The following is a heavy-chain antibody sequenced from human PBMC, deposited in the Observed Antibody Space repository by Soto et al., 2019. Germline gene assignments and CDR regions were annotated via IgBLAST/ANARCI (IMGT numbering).Heavy chain of an antibody. J-gene: IGHJ4*02. V-gene: IGHV4-30-4*01. CDR2: IDYSGST. CDR1: GGSISSGDYY. CDR3: ARGGRSVFGRYFDY. D-gene: IGHD3-3*01. Sequence: QVQLQESGPGLVKPSQTLSLTCTVSGGSISSGDYYWSWIRQPPGKGLEWIGYIDYSGSTYYNPSLRSRITISVDTSKNQFSLRLSSVTAADTAVYYCARGGRSVFGRYFDYWGQGTLVTVSS.